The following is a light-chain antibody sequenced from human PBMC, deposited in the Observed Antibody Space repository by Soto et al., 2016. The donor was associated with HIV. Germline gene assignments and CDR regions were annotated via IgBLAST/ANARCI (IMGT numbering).Light chain of an antibody. CDR3: QAWDSSTVV. Sequence: SYELTQPPSVSVSPGQTASITCSGDKLGDKYASWYQQKPGQSPVLVIYQHTKRPPGIPERFSGSNSGNTATLTISGTQAMDGADYYCQAWDSSTVVFGGGTKLTVL. CDR2: QHT. J-gene: IGLJ2*01. CDR1: KLGDKY. V-gene: IGLV3-1*01.